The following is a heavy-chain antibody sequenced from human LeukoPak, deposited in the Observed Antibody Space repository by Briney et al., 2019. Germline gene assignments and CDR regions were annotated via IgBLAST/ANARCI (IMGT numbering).Heavy chain of an antibody. J-gene: IGHJ6*04. Sequence: SSVKVSCKASGGTFSSYAISWVRQAPGQGREWMGGIIPIFGTANYAQKFQGRVTITADESTSTAYMELSSLRSEDTAVYYCARARSFALGGYYYGMDVWGKGTTVTVSS. CDR3: ARARSFALGGYYYGMDV. CDR1: GGTFSSYA. V-gene: IGHV1-69*01. D-gene: IGHD3-16*01. CDR2: IIPIFGTA.